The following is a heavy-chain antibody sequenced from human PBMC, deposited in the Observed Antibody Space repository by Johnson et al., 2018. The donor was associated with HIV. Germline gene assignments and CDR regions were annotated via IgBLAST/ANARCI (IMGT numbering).Heavy chain of an antibody. J-gene: IGHJ3*02. V-gene: IGHV3-74*02. CDR1: GFTFSPYW. Sequence: VQLVESGGGVVRPGGSLRLSCAASGFTFSPYWVHWVRQAPGQGLVWVSRIVSDVSSAISTDSVTGRFTISRDNTKNTLYLQMNSLRAEDTAVYYCAKRGSGWPSDAFDIWGQGTMVTVSS. CDR3: AKRGSGWPSDAFDI. D-gene: IGHD6-19*01. CDR2: IVSDVSSA.